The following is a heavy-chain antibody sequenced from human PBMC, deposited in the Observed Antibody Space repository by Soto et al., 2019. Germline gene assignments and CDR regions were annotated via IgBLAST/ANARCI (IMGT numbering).Heavy chain of an antibody. Sequence: KPSETLSLTCTVSGGSISSYYWSWIRQPPGKGLEWIGYMYYSGSTNYNPSLKSRVTISGDTSKNQLSLKLSSVTAADTAVYYCARDKGPRRSFYGMDVWGQGTTVTVSS. V-gene: IGHV4-59*01. CDR2: MYYSGST. CDR3: ARDKGPRRSFYGMDV. CDR1: GGSISSYY. D-gene: IGHD6-6*01. J-gene: IGHJ6*02.